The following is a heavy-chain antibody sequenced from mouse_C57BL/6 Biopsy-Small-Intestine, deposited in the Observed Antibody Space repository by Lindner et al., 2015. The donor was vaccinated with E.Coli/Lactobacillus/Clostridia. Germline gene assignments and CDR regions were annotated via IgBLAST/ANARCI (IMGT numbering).Heavy chain of an antibody. CDR2: IYPRSGNV. J-gene: IGHJ4*01. CDR3: TTPGYAMDY. CDR1: GYTFTSYG. V-gene: IGHV1-81*01. D-gene: IGHD1-1*01. Sequence: VQLQESGAELARPGASVKLSCKASGYTFTSYGIGWVKQRSGQGLEWIGEIYPRSGNVHYNEKFKGKATLTVDTSSSTTYMELHSLTSEDSAVYYCTTPGYAMDYWGQGTSVTVSS.